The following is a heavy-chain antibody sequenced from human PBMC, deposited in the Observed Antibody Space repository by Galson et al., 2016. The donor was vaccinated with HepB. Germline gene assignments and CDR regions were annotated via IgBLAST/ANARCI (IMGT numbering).Heavy chain of an antibody. J-gene: IGHJ2*01. CDR1: GFTFSNFC. Sequence: SLRLSCAASGFTFSNFCVNWVRQAPGKGLEWVSSICSGSSPYIYYATSVKGRFTISSDDSKNTPYLQMNSLRAEDTGVYYCARLRRTWYFDIWGRGTLVTVSS. CDR3: ARLRRTWYFDI. V-gene: IGHV3-21*01. CDR2: ICSGSSPYI. D-gene: IGHD4-17*01.